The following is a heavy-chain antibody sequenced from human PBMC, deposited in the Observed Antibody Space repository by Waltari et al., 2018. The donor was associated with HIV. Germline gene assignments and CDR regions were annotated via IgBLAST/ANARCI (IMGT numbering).Heavy chain of an antibody. D-gene: IGHD5-12*01. J-gene: IGHJ4*02. CDR3: ARDPEGYTLGGGDFDY. Sequence: EVQLVESGGGLVQPGGSLRISCAVSGFTFRNYWMTWVRQAPGKGLEWVANIKEDGCEKYYVDSVKGRFTISRDNAKKSLYLQMNSLRVEDTAVYYCARDPEGYTLGGGDFDYWGQGTLVTVSS. V-gene: IGHV3-7*01. CDR1: GFTFRNYW. CDR2: IKEDGCEK.